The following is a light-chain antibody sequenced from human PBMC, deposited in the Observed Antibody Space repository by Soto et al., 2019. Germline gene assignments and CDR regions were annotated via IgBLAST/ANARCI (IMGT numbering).Light chain of an antibody. CDR2: KAS. V-gene: IGKV1-5*03. J-gene: IGKJ1*01. CDR1: QSISSW. Sequence: DIQMTQYPSTLSASVGDRVTITCRASQSISSWLAWYQQKPGKAPKLLIYKASSLESGVPSRFSGSGSGTEFTLTISSLQPDDFATYYCQQYNSYSWTFGQGTKADIK. CDR3: QQYNSYSWT.